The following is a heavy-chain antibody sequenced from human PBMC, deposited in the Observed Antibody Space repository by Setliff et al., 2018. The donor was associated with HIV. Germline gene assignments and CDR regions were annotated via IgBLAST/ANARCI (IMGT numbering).Heavy chain of an antibody. CDR2: IIPIFGTA. CDR3: ITHYYDSSGFSPNYFDS. Sequence: SVKVSCKTSGGTLNSYAISWVRQAPGQGLEWMGGIIPIFGTANYAQKFQGRVTITADESTSTAYMELTGLRSEDTAVYYCITHYYDSSGFSPNYFDSWGQGTLVTVSS. D-gene: IGHD3-22*01. V-gene: IGHV1-69*13. J-gene: IGHJ4*02. CDR1: GGTLNSYA.